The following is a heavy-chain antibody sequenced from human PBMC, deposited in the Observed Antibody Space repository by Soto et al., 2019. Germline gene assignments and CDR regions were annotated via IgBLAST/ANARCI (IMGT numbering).Heavy chain of an antibody. V-gene: IGHV5-51*01. D-gene: IGHD2-15*01. CDR1: GYSFTSYW. CDR3: ARQGCGGSCYYKKPYYYCYMDV. CDR2: IYPGDSDT. Sequence: GESLKISCKGSGYSFTSYWIGWVRQMPGKGLEWMGIIYPGDSDTRYSPSFQDQVTISTDKSITTAYLQWSSLKASDTAMYYCARQGCGGSCYYKKPYYYCYMDVWGKGTTVTVAS. J-gene: IGHJ6*03.